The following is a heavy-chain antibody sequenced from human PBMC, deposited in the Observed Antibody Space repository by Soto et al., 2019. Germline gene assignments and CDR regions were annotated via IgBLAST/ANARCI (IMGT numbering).Heavy chain of an antibody. CDR2: IWYDGSNK. V-gene: IGHV3-33*01. Sequence: GGSLKLSCAASGFTFSSYGMHWVRQAPGKGLEWVAVIWYDGSNKYYADSVKGRFTISRDNSKNTLYLQMNSLRAEDTAVYYCARQGPKNYYYYGMDVWGQGTTVTVSS. J-gene: IGHJ6*02. CDR3: ARQGPKNYYYYGMDV. CDR1: GFTFSSYG.